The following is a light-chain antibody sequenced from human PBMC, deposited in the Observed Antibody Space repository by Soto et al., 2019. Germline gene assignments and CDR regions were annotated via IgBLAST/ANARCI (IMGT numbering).Light chain of an antibody. J-gene: IGKJ1*01. CDR2: DAS. CDR1: QVISSA. V-gene: IGKV1-13*02. Sequence: AIQLTQSPSSLSASVGDGVTIPCRTSQVISSALAWYQQKPGKAPKLLIYDASSLESGVPSRFSGSGSGTEFTLTISGLQPDDFATYYCQQYNPYSPWTFGQGTKVDIK. CDR3: QQYNPYSPWT.